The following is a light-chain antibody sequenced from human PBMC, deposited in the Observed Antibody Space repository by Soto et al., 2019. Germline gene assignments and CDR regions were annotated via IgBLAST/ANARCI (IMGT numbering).Light chain of an antibody. CDR3: AAWDDSLNGVYV. Sequence: QSVLTQPPSVSGAPGQRVTISRIGGSSNIGAGYEVHWYQQLPGTAPKLLIYSNDKRPSGVPDRFSGSKSGTSASLAITGLQSEDEADYYCAAWDDSLNGVYVFGPGTKVTVL. V-gene: IGLV1-40*01. CDR1: SSNIGAGYE. CDR2: SND. J-gene: IGLJ1*01.